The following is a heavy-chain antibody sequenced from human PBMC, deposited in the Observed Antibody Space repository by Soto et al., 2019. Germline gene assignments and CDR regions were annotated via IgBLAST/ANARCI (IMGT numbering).Heavy chain of an antibody. V-gene: IGHV3-33*01. CDR1: GFTFSSYG. CDR2: IWYDGSNK. D-gene: IGHD3-22*01. CDR3: ARVGYYDSSGYFDY. J-gene: IGHJ4*02. Sequence: QVQLVESGGGVVQPGRSLRLSCAASGFTFSSYGMHWVRQAPGKGLEWVAVIWYDGSNKYYADSVKSRFTISRDNSKNTLYLQMNSVRAEETAEYCCARVGYYDSSGYFDYWGQGTLVTVSS.